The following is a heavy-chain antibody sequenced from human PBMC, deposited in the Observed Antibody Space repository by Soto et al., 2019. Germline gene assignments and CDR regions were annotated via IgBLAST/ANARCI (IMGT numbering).Heavy chain of an antibody. Sequence: EVQLVESGGGLVQPGGSLRLSCAASGFTFSTYWMTWVRQPPGKGLEWVANMDQDGSETYYVDSVRGRFTVSRDNAKNSLYLQMNSLSGEDTAVYYCVCGGNFFIYWGQGTLVTVSP. CDR3: VCGGNFFIY. CDR1: GFTFSTYW. J-gene: IGHJ4*02. CDR2: MDQDGSET. D-gene: IGHD3-16*01. V-gene: IGHV3-7*01.